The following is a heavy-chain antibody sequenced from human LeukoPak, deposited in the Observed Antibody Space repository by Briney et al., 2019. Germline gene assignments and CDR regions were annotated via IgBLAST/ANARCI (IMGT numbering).Heavy chain of an antibody. J-gene: IGHJ4*02. CDR1: GGTFSSYA. CDR3: ARAERGYYDFWSGYLIGY. V-gene: IGHV1-69*13. D-gene: IGHD3-3*01. CDR2: MIPIFGTA. Sequence: GASVKVSCKASGGTFSSYAISWVRQAPGQGLEWMGGMIPIFGTANYAQKFQGRVTITADESTSTAYMELSSLRSEDTAVYYCARAERGYYDFWSGYLIGYWGQGTLVTVSS.